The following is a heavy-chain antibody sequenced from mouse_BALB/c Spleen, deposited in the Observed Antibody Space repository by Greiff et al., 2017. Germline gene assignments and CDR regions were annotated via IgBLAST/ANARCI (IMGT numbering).Heavy chain of an antibody. Sequence: EVMLVESGGGLVKPGGSLKLSCAASGFTFSSYAMSWVRQSPEKRLEWVAEISSGGSYTYYPDTVTGRFTISRDNAKNTLYLEMSSLRSEDTAMYYCARGTGSDYFDYWGQGTTLTVSS. CDR2: ISSGGSYT. D-gene: IGHD1-1*01. CDR1: GFTFSSYA. V-gene: IGHV5-9-4*01. CDR3: ARGTGSDYFDY. J-gene: IGHJ2*01.